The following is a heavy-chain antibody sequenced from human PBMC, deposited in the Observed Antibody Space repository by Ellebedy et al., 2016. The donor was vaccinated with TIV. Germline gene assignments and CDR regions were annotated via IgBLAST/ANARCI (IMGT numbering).Heavy chain of an antibody. J-gene: IGHJ6*02. D-gene: IGHD6-19*01. Sequence: MPSETLSLTCTVSGGSISSSSYYWGWIRQPPGKELEWIGGIYYSGSTYYNPSLKSRVTISVDTSKNQFSLKLSSVTAADTAVYYCARVSGIAVAGSVYYYYYGMDVWGQGTTVTVSS. CDR2: IYYSGST. V-gene: IGHV4-39*07. CDR1: GGSISSSSYY. CDR3: ARVSGIAVAGSVYYYYYGMDV.